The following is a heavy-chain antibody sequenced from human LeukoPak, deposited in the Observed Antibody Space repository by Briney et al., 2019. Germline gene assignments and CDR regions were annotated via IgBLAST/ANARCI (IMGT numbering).Heavy chain of an antibody. Sequence: GGSLRLSCAASGFTFSSYSMSWVRQAPGKGLEWVSGISWNSGSIGYADSVKGRFTISRDNAKNSLYLQMNSLRAEDTALYYCAKGGYYYDSSGYSDWGQGTLVTVSS. D-gene: IGHD3-22*01. CDR1: GFTFSSYS. CDR3: AKGGYYYDSSGYSD. J-gene: IGHJ4*02. V-gene: IGHV3-9*01. CDR2: ISWNSGSI.